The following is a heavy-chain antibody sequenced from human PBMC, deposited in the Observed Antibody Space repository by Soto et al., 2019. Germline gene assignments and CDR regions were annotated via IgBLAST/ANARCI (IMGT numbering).Heavy chain of an antibody. CDR3: ATYRKFFQI. J-gene: IGHJ3*02. CDR2: INYSGST. CDR1: GGSVSSGHYY. Sequence: SETLSLTCTVSGGSVSSGHYYWSWIRQSPGKGLEWIGHINYSGSTNSNPSLKSRVSISVDTSKNQFSLNLSSVTAADTAVYYCATYRKFFQIWGQGAKVTVSS. V-gene: IGHV4-61*01.